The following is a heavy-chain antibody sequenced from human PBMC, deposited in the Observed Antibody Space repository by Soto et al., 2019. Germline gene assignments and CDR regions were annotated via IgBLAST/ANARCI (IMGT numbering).Heavy chain of an antibody. J-gene: IGHJ3*02. CDR3: AKLEVNPSRPSVAFDI. CDR2: ISYDGSNK. Sequence: GGSLRLSCAASGFTFSSYGMHWVRQAPGKGLEWVAVISYDGSNKYYADSVKGRFTISRDNSKNTLYLQMNSLRAEDTAVYYCAKLEVNPSRPSVAFDIWGQGTMVTVSS. D-gene: IGHD6-19*01. CDR1: GFTFSSYG. V-gene: IGHV3-30*18.